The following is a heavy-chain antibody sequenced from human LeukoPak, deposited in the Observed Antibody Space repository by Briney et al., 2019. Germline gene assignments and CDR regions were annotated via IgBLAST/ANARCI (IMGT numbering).Heavy chain of an antibody. CDR1: GYTLTELS. J-gene: IGHJ6*02. CDR2: FDPEDGET. CDR3: ATVPYCSGGSCYSPKKYYYGMDV. V-gene: IGHV1-24*01. D-gene: IGHD2-15*01. Sequence: ASVNVSCKVSGYTLTELSMHWVRQAPGKGLEWMGGFDPEDGETIYAQKFQGRVTMTEDTSTDTAYMELSSLRSEDTAVYYCATVPYCSGGSCYSPKKYYYGMDVWGQGTTVTVSS.